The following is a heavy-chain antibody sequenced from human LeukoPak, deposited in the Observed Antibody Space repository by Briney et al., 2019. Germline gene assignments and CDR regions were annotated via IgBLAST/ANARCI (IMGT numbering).Heavy chain of an antibody. CDR3: AREDPLVAARGLDY. V-gene: IGHV4-61*02. J-gene: IGHJ4*02. CDR2: IYASGNT. CDR1: YDSISSGSYY. D-gene: IGHD2-15*01. Sequence: SQTLSLTCTVSYDSISSGSYYWNWIRQPAGKGLEWIGRIYASGNTNYNPSLKSRLTMSIDTSKNQFSLRLSSVTAADTAVYYCAREDPLVAARGLDYWGQGTLVTVSS.